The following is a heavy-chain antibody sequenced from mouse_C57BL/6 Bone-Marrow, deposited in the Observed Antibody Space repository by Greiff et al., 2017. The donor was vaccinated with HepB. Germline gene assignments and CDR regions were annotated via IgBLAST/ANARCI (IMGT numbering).Heavy chain of an antibody. J-gene: IGHJ1*03. D-gene: IGHD1-1*01. CDR1: GYTFTDYY. CDR2: IGPGSGST. Sequence: VQLQQSGAELVKPGASVKISCKASGYTFTDYYINWVKQRPGQGLEWIGKIGPGSGSTYYNEKFKGTATLTADKSSSTAYMQLSILTSEDSAVYFCARNPYYGSSPRYFVVWGTGTAVPVSS. CDR3: ARNPYYGSSPRYFVV. V-gene: IGHV1-77*01.